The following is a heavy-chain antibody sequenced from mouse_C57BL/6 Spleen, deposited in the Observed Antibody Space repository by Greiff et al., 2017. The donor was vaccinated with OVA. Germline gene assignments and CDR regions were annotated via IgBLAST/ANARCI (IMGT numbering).Heavy chain of an antibody. V-gene: IGHV1-26*01. Sequence: EVKLQQSGPELVKPGASVKISCKASGYTFTDYYMNWVKQSHGKSLEWIGDINPNNGGTSYNQKFKGKATLTVDKSSSTAYMELRSLTSEDSAVYYCARYPYYYGSILDYWGQGTTLTVSS. CDR3: ARYPYYYGSILDY. D-gene: IGHD1-1*01. J-gene: IGHJ2*01. CDR1: GYTFTDYY. CDR2: INPNNGGT.